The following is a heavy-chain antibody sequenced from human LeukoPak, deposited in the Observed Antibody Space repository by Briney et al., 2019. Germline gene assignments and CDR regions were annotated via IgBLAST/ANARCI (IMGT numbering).Heavy chain of an antibody. D-gene: IGHD2-15*01. V-gene: IGHV3-66*01. J-gene: IGHJ4*02. CDR1: GFTFSSNA. Sequence: QPGGSLRLSCATSGFTFSSNAMSWVRQAPGKGLEWVSVIYNGGSTYYADSVKGRFTISRDNSKNTLYLQMNSLRAEDTAVYYCARGYDFDYWGQGTLVTVSS. CDR2: IYNGGST. CDR3: ARGYDFDY.